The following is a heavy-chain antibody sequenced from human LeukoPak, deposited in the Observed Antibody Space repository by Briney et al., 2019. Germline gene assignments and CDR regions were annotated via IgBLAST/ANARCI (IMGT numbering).Heavy chain of an antibody. CDR1: GFIFTNYA. J-gene: IGHJ6*03. V-gene: IGHV3-23*01. CDR2: ISGSGGTT. CDR3: AKDDDHYYMDV. Sequence: GGSLRLSCAASGFIFTNYAMSWVRQAPGKGLEWVSGISGSGGTTYYADSVKGRFTISRDNSKNTLYLQMSSLRAEDTAVYYCAKDDDHYYMDVWGKGTTVTVSS.